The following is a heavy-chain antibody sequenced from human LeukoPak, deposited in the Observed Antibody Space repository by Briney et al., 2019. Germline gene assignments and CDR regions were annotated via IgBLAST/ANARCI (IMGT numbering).Heavy chain of an antibody. CDR2: IYYTGNT. J-gene: IGHJ4*02. CDR1: GGSISSYY. V-gene: IGHV4-59*08. Sequence: SETLSLTCTFSGGSISSYYWSWIRQPPGKGLEWIGYIYYTGNTNYNPSLKSRVTISVDTSKNQFSLKLSPVTAADTAVYYCARHQASSGSPCFDYWGQGTLVTVSS. CDR3: ARHQASSGSPCFDY. D-gene: IGHD3-10*01.